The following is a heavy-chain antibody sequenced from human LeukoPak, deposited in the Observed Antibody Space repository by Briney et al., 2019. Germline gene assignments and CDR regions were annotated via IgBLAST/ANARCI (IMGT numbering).Heavy chain of an antibody. J-gene: IGHJ5*02. CDR2: TYYRSKWYN. Sequence: SQTLSLTCAIFGDSVSSNSAAWNWIRQSPSRGLEWLGRTYYRSKWYNDYAVSVKSRITINPDTSKNQFSLQLNSVTPEDTAVYYCARATTYCSSTSCHNNWFDPWGQGTLVTVSS. V-gene: IGHV6-1*01. CDR1: GDSVSSNSAA. CDR3: ARATTYCSSTSCHNNWFDP. D-gene: IGHD2-2*01.